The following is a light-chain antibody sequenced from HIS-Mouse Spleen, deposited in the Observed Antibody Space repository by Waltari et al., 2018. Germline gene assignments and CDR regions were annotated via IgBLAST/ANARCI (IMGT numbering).Light chain of an antibody. CDR2: EGS. CDR3: CSYAGSSTWV. J-gene: IGLJ3*02. V-gene: IGLV2-23*01. CDR1: SSDVGSYNL. Sequence: QSALTQPASVSGSPGQSITISCTGTSSDVGSYNLVSWYQQHPDKAPKLMIYEGSKRPSGGSNRFSGSKSGNTASLTSSGLQAEDEADYYCCSYAGSSTWVFGGGTKLTVL.